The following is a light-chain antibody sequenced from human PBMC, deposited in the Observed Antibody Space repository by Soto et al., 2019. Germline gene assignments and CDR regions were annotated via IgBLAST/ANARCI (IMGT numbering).Light chain of an antibody. CDR3: QQYNNWQFN. V-gene: IGKV3-15*01. CDR1: QSVNSN. Sequence: EIMMTQSPVTLSVSPGERATLSCRASQSVNSNLAWYQQKPGQAPRLLIYGASTRATGIPASFIGNGSGTEFTLTASSLQPEDFAVYYCQQYNNWQFNCGPGTKVDIK. CDR2: GAS. J-gene: IGKJ3*01.